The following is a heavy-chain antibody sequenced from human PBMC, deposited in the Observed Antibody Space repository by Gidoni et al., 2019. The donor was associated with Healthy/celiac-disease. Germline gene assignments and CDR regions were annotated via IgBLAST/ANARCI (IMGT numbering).Heavy chain of an antibody. J-gene: IGHJ5*02. CDR1: GYTFTGYY. CDR3: ARGEPVVPAAKDFDP. V-gene: IGHV1-2*06. CDR2: INPNSGGT. Sequence: QVQLVQSGAEVKKPGASVKVSCKASGYTFTGYYMHWVRQAPGQGLEWMGRINPNSGGTNYAQKFQGRVTMTRDTSISTAYMELSRLRSDDTAVYYCARGEPVVPAAKDFDPWGQGTLVTVSS. D-gene: IGHD2-2*01.